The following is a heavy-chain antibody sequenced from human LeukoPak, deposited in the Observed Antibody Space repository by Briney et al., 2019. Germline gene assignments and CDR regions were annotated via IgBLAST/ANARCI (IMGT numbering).Heavy chain of an antibody. CDR1: GATFSNHG. Sequence: PGRSLILSCAVSGATFSNHGMHWVCQAAGKGLEWVAFISKDGSKKYYGGSVTGRFITSRDNSRNTVYLQMDSLRPEDTAAYYCAKDKGWSRVIDYWGQGTLVTVAS. V-gene: IGHV3-30*18. J-gene: IGHJ4*02. CDR3: AKDKGWSRVIDY. D-gene: IGHD2-15*01. CDR2: ISKDGSKK.